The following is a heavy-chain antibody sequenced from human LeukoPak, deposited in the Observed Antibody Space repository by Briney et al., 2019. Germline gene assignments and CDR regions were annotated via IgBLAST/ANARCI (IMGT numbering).Heavy chain of an antibody. CDR2: INWNSGSI. Sequence: GGSLRLSCAASGFTFSDYYMTWIRQAPGKGLEWVSGINWNSGSIGYADSVKGRFTISRDNAKNSLYLQMNSLRAEDTAVYYCAELGITMIGGVWGKGTTVTISS. J-gene: IGHJ6*04. CDR3: AELGITMIGGV. CDR1: GFTFSDYY. V-gene: IGHV3-11*04. D-gene: IGHD3-10*02.